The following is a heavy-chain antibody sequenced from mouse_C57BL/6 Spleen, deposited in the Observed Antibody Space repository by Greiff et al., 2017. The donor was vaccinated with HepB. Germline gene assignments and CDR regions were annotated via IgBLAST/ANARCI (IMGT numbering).Heavy chain of an antibody. CDR2: IHPNSGST. CDR1: GYTFTSYW. V-gene: IGHV1-64*01. J-gene: IGHJ4*01. CDR3: ARKEGSYDGYSYYAMDY. Sequence: QVQLQQPGAELVKPGASVKLSCKASGYTFTSYWMHWVKQRPGQGLEWIGMIHPNSGSTNYNEKFKSKATLTVDKSSSTAYMQLSSLTSEDSAVYYCARKEGSYDGYSYYAMDYWGQGTSVTVSS. D-gene: IGHD2-3*01.